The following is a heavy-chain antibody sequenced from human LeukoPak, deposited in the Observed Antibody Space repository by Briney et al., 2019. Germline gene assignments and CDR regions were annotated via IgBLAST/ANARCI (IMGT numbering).Heavy chain of an antibody. Sequence: GGSLRLSCAASGFTFSNYWMSWVRQAPGKGLEWVASIKKDGSETYYVDSVRGRFTISRDDAKRSLYLQMHSLRDEDTAVYYCARAPPRYGSGSFHFDFWGQGTLVTVSS. V-gene: IGHV3-7*01. D-gene: IGHD3-10*01. CDR2: IKKDGSET. CDR1: GFTFSNYW. CDR3: ARAPPRYGSGSFHFDF. J-gene: IGHJ4*02.